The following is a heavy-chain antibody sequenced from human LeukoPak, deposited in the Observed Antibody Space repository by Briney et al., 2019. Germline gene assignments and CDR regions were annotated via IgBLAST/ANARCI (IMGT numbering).Heavy chain of an antibody. J-gene: IGHJ4*02. D-gene: IGHD2-2*03. V-gene: IGHV3-23*01. CDR3: AKDGYCDSTSCQFDF. Sequence: GGALRLSCAASGLTFSTSTFSWVRQAPGKGLEWVSAIDGGGTTYYADSAKGRFAISRDNSKNTLSLLMASLTAEDTAIYFCAKDGYCDSTSCQFDFWGQGTLVTVSS. CDR2: IDGGGTT. CDR1: GLTFSTST.